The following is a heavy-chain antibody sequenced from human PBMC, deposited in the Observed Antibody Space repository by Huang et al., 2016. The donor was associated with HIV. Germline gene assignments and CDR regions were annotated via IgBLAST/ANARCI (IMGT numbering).Heavy chain of an antibody. J-gene: IGHJ4*02. CDR1: GFSFSTYG. CDR3: AKDGADEEWDIDY. CDR2: ISNYGRNK. D-gene: IGHD1-26*01. Sequence: VQLVESGGGVVQPGRSLRLACAASGFSFSTYGLHWVRQAPGKGLGWVAVISNYGRNKDYAHSVKGRFTISRDTSENKVYLQMNSLRHEDTAVYYCAKDGADEEWDIDYWGQGTLVTVSS. V-gene: IGHV3-30*18.